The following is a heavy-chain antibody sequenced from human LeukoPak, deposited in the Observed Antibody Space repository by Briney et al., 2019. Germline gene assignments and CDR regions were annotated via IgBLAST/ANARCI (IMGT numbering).Heavy chain of an antibody. CDR2: IIPIFGTA. Sequence: ASVKVSCKASGGTFSSYAISWVRQAPGQGLEWMGGIIPIFGTANYAQKFQGRVTITADESTSTAYMELSSLRPEDTAVYYCARDTAMVEGYFDYWGQGTLVTVSS. CDR3: ARDTAMVEGYFDY. D-gene: IGHD5-18*01. J-gene: IGHJ4*02. V-gene: IGHV1-69*13. CDR1: GGTFSSYA.